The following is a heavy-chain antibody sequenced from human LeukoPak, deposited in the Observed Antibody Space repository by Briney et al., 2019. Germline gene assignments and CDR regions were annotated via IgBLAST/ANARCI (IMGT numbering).Heavy chain of an antibody. D-gene: IGHD5-18*01. CDR2: ISDNGRRQ. CDR3: ARDQYSYAHAAH. J-gene: IGHJ4*02. V-gene: IGHV3-30*14. Sequence: PGRSLRLSCAASGFTFNTYAMHWVRQAPGKGLEWVAVISDNGRRQYYADSVKGRFTISRDNSKNTLHLQMNSLRAEDTAVYYCARDQYSYAHAAHWGQGTLVTVSS. CDR1: GFTFNTYA.